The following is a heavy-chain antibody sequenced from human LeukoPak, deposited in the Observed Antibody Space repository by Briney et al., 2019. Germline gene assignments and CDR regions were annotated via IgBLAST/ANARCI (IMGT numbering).Heavy chain of an antibody. CDR2: IIPILGIA. Sequence: GASVKVSCKASGGTFSSYAISWVRQAPGQGLEWRGRIIPILGIANYAQKFQGRVTITADKSTSTAYMELSSLRSEDTAVYYCAGNKNYDSSGYYYLSWFDPWGQGTLVTVSS. D-gene: IGHD3-22*01. CDR3: AGNKNYDSSGYYYLSWFDP. CDR1: GGTFSSYA. J-gene: IGHJ5*02. V-gene: IGHV1-69*04.